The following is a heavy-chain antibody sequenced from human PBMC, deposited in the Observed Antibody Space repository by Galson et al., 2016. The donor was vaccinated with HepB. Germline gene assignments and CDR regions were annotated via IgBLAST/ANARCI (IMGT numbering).Heavy chain of an antibody. Sequence: TLSLTCSVSGGAITSGNYYWNWIRQHPGRGLEWIGHTSYSGRSDYSASLRSRVIISPDTSKNQFSLLLTSVTAADTAVYYCARVVLASTTDIIRGVVSTRRDYYGMDVWGQGITVTVSS. J-gene: IGHJ6*02. V-gene: IGHV4-31*03. CDR3: ARVVLASTTDIIRGVVSTRRDYYGMDV. D-gene: IGHD3-10*01. CDR1: GGAITSGNYY. CDR2: TSYSGRS.